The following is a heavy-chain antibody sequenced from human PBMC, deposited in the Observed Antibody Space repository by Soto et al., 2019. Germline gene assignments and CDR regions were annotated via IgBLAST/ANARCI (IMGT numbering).Heavy chain of an antibody. CDR3: ARWPQPRYTADHYAVDV. J-gene: IGHJ6*02. CDR2: IVPSLDTT. Sequence: SVKVSCKASGGTFSSSGFSWVRQAPGQGLEWMGMIVPSLDTTNYAQKFQARVTITADEVTSTAYMELRSLRSEDTAVYYCARWPQPRYTADHYAVDVWGQGTRVTVYS. V-gene: IGHV1-69*11. CDR1: GGTFSSSG. D-gene: IGHD3-16*02.